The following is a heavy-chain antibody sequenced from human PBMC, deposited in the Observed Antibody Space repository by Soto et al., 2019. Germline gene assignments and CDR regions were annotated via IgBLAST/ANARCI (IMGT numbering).Heavy chain of an antibody. D-gene: IGHD3-9*01. Sequence: QVQLVESGGGLVKPGGSLRLSCAASGFTLSDYYMTWIRQAPGKGLEWVSDISISGTTIHYADSVRGRFTISRDNAKNSLWLQMTTLRAEDTAVYYCARLRGDGYYNFWGQGTLVTVSS. V-gene: IGHV3-11*01. CDR1: GFTLSDYY. CDR2: ISISGTTI. CDR3: ARLRGDGYYNF. J-gene: IGHJ4*02.